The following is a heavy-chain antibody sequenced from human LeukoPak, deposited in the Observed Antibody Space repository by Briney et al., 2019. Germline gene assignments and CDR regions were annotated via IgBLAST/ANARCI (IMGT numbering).Heavy chain of an antibody. D-gene: IGHD5-18*01. CDR1: GLTFSSSW. V-gene: IGHV3-7*01. CDR3: ARDLAYSRLDY. CDR2: INPDGNKK. Sequence: GGSLRLSCAVSGLTFSSSWMDWVRQAPGKGLEWVASINPDGNKKYSADSVKGRFTISRDNAENSLYLQMNSLRDEDTAFYYCARDLAYSRLDYWGQGMLVTVSS. J-gene: IGHJ4*02.